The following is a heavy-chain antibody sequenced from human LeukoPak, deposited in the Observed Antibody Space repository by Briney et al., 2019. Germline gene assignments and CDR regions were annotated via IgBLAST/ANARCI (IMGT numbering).Heavy chain of an antibody. J-gene: IGHJ4*02. Sequence: PGGSLRLSCAASGFTFITYAMHWVRQAPGKGLEGVAVISYDGIKNYYADSVKGRFTISSDNSKNTVYLQMNSLRAEDTAMYYCARACEMMVVVTTQDYWGQGTLVTVSS. V-gene: IGHV3-30*04. CDR3: ARACEMMVVVTTQDY. D-gene: IGHD3-22*01. CDR2: ISYDGIKN. CDR1: GFTFITYA.